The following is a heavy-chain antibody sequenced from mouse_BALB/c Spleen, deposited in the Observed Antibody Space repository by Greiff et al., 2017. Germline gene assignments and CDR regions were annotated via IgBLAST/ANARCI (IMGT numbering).Heavy chain of an antibody. Sequence: VQRVESGPGLVAPSQSLSITCTVSGFSLTSYGVHWVRQPPGKGLEWLGVIWAGGSTNYNSALMSRLSISKDNSKSQVFLKMNSLQTDDTAMYYCASPYYGNHGGLAYWGQGTLVTVSA. V-gene: IGHV2-9*02. D-gene: IGHD2-10*01. J-gene: IGHJ3*01. CDR1: GFSLTSYG. CDR3: ASPYYGNHGGLAY. CDR2: IWAGGST.